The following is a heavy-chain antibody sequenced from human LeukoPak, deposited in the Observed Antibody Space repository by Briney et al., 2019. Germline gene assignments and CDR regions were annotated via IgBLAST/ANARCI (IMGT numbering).Heavy chain of an antibody. CDR3: ARVTASSGERYFDY. CDR2: ISSSGST. Sequence: PSETLSLTCTVSGDSISSGDYYWSWIRQPAGKGLEWIGRISSSGSTNYNPSLKSRVTISVDTSKNQFSLKLSSVTAADTAVYYCARVTASSGERYFDYWGQGTLVTVSS. V-gene: IGHV4-61*02. D-gene: IGHD1-14*01. CDR1: GDSISSGDYY. J-gene: IGHJ4*02.